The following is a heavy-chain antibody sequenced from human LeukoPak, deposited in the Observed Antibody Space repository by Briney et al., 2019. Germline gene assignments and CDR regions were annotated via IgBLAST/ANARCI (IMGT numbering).Heavy chain of an antibody. CDR1: GYTLTELS. Sequence: ASVKVSCKVSGYTLTELSMHWVRQAPGKGLEWMGGFDPEDGETIYAQKFQGRVTMTEDTSTDTAYMELSSLRSEDTAVYYRATGTLYQPLLDYWGQGTLVTVSS. V-gene: IGHV1-24*01. J-gene: IGHJ4*02. D-gene: IGHD2-2*01. CDR2: FDPEDGET. CDR3: ATGTLYQPLLDY.